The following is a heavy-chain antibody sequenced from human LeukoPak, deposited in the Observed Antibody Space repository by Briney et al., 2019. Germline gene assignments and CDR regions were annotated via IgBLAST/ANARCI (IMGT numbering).Heavy chain of an antibody. Sequence: SVKVSCKASGGTFSSYAISWVRQAPEQGLEWMGGIIPIFGTANYAQKFQGRVTITADESTSTAYMELSSLRSEDTAVYYCARAELRFLEWLFDYWGQGTLVTVSS. V-gene: IGHV1-69*13. CDR3: ARAELRFLEWLFDY. J-gene: IGHJ4*02. CDR2: IIPIFGTA. CDR1: GGTFSSYA. D-gene: IGHD3-3*01.